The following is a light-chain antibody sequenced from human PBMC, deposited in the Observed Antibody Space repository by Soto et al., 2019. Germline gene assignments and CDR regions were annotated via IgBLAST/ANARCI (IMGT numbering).Light chain of an antibody. Sequence: QSVLTQSPSASGSPGQSVTISCTGTSSDVGGYNYVSWYQQYPGKAPKLMIYEVSKRPSGVPDRFSGSKSGNTASLTVSGLQAEDEADYYCCSSVGSNYVFGTGTKVTVL. CDR3: CSSVGSNYV. CDR2: EVS. V-gene: IGLV2-8*01. CDR1: SSDVGGYNY. J-gene: IGLJ1*01.